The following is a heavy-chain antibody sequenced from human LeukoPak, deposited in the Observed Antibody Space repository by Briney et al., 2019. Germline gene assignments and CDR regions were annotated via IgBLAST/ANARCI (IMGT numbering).Heavy chain of an antibody. CDR3: ARDFGPVNWFDP. V-gene: IGHV3-21*01. Sequence: GGSLRLSCAASGFTFSSYSMNWVRQAPGKGLEWVSSISSSSSYIHYADSVKGRFTISRDNAKNPLYLQMNSLRAEDTAVYYCARDFGPVNWFDPWGQGTLVTVSS. CDR1: GFTFSSYS. CDR2: ISSSSSYI. J-gene: IGHJ5*02. D-gene: IGHD3-10*01.